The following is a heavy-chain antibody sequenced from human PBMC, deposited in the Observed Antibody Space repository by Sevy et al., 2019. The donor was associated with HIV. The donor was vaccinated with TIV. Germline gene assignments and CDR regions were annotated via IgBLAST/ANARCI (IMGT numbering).Heavy chain of an antibody. J-gene: IGHJ4*02. CDR1: GFTFSSYG. CDR3: ARGSSIAARPPDY. Sequence: GGSLRLSCAASGFTFSSYGMHWVRQAPGKGLEWVAVIWYDGSNKYYADSVKGRFTISRDNSKNTLYLQMNSLRAEDKAVYYCARGSSIAARPPDYWGQGTLVTVSS. CDR2: IWYDGSNK. V-gene: IGHV3-33*01. D-gene: IGHD6-6*01.